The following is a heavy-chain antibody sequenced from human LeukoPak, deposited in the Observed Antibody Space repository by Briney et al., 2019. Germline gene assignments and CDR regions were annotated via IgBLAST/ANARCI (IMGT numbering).Heavy chain of an antibody. CDR1: GFTFSMHG. D-gene: IGHD3-3*01. CDR3: ARDRAWNYFDY. CDR2: ISNDGSRK. V-gene: IGHV3-30*03. Sequence: PGGSLRLSCAPSGFTFSMHGMHWVRQAPGKGLEWVAIISNDGSRKYYAHSVEGRFTISRDNSKNTLYLQMDSLRAEDTAVYYCARDRAWNYFDYWGQGTLVTVSS. J-gene: IGHJ4*02.